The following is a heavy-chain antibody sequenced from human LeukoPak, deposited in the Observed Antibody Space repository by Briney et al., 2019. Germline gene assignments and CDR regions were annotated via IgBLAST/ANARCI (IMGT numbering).Heavy chain of an antibody. CDR1: GFIFSNYW. V-gene: IGHV3-7*04. Sequence: GGSLRLSCTASGFIFSNYWMSWVRQAPGKGLEWVANMQPDGNEKYYVDSVRGRFTISRDNAKNSLYLQMNSLRAEDTAVYYCARVVVPAASIVATIDDLRADSYYGMDVWGKGTTVTVSS. CDR3: ARVVVPAASIVATIDDLRADSYYGMDV. D-gene: IGHD2-2*01. CDR2: MQPDGNEK. J-gene: IGHJ6*04.